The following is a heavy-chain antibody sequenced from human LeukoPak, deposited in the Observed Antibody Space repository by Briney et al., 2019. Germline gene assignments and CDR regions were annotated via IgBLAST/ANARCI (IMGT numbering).Heavy chain of an antibody. D-gene: IGHD6-19*01. J-gene: IGHJ6*02. CDR1: GYTFTSYD. CDR3: ARAHSSGWFQYSYSGMDV. CDR2: MNPNNGNT. V-gene: IGHV1-8*01. Sequence: ASVKVSCKASGYTFTSYDINWVRQATGQGLEWMGWMNPNNGNTGYAQKFQGRVTMTRNTSISTAYMELSSLRSEDTAVYYCARAHSSGWFQYSYSGMDVWGQGTTVTVSS.